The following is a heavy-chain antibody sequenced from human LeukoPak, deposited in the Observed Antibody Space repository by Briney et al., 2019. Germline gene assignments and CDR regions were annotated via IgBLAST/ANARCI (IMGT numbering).Heavy chain of an antibody. V-gene: IGHV3-30*02. CDR1: GFNFSNYG. CDR3: AKAEYSSGWYEDYFDY. J-gene: IGHJ4*02. Sequence: GGSLRLSCAASGFNFSNYGMHWVRQAPGKGLEWVAFIRYDGSNKYYADSVKGRFTISRDNSKNTLYLQMNSLRAEDTAVYYCAKAEYSSGWYEDYFDYWGQGTLVTVSS. D-gene: IGHD6-19*01. CDR2: IRYDGSNK.